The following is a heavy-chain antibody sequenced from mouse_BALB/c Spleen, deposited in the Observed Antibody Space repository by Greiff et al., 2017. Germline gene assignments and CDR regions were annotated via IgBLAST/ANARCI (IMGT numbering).Heavy chain of an antibody. Sequence: VQLQQSGADLVKPGASVKLSCKASGYTFTSYYMYWVKQRPGQGLEWIGEINPSNGGTNFNEKFKSKATLTVDKSSSTAYMQLSSLTSEDSAVYYCTRSMITTEAWFAYWGQGTLVTVSA. CDR2: INPSNGGT. CDR3: TRSMITTEAWFAY. J-gene: IGHJ3*01. D-gene: IGHD2-4*01. V-gene: IGHV1S81*02. CDR1: GYTFTSYY.